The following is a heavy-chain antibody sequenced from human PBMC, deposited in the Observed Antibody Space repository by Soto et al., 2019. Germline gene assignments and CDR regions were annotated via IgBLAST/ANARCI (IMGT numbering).Heavy chain of an antibody. J-gene: IGHJ3*02. CDR1: GYTFTSYG. V-gene: IGHV1-18*01. CDR3: ARAARPVDAFDI. CDR2: ISAYNGNT. D-gene: IGHD6-6*01. Sequence: ASVKVSCKASGYTFTSYGISWVRQAPGQGLEWMGWISAYNGNTNYAQKLQGRVTMTTDTSTGTAYMELRSLRSDDTAVYYCARAARPVDAFDIWGQGTMVTVSS.